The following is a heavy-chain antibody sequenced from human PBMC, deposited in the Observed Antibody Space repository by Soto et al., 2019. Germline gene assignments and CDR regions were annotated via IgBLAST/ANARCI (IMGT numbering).Heavy chain of an antibody. D-gene: IGHD3-3*01. J-gene: IGHJ4*02. CDR2: ISGTSPST. CDR1: GFTFSAYA. V-gene: IGHV3-23*01. Sequence: EVQLLESGGGLVQPGGSLRLSCAASGFTFSAYAMSWVRQAPGKGLEWVSAISGTSPSTYYADSVQGRFTISRDSSRKTLFLQMNTLRAEDTAVYFGAIWIFGVEYWGQGTQVTVSS. CDR3: AIWIFGVEY.